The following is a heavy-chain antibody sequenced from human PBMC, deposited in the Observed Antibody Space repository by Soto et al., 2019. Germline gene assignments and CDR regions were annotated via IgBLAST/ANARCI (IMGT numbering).Heavy chain of an antibody. V-gene: IGHV4-39*01. CDR3: ARQPTTGDTDLWFDP. CDR2: IFYSGST. J-gene: IGHJ5*02. Sequence: QLQLLESGPGLVKASETLSLTCSVSGGSISTSRSYWAWIRQPPGKGLEWLANIFYSGSTFYNPSLSSRVSVSAETSKNESSLKLRSVTAANTAVYYCARQPTTGDTDLWFDPWGQGTLVTVSS. D-gene: IGHD2-21*01. CDR1: GGSISTSRSY.